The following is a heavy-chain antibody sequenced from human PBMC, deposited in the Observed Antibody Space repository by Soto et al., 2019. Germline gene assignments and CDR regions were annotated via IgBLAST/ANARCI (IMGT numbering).Heavy chain of an antibody. Sequence: QVQVVEAGGGVVQPGKSLRLSCAASGFTFSGYPMHWVRQAPGKGLEWVAVISYDGSNQYYADSVKGRFTIYRDNSKNTVYGQMNSLRAEDTAMYYCARDSGGTFSNWYFDLWGRGTLVTVSS. J-gene: IGHJ2*01. CDR3: ARDSGGTFSNWYFDL. CDR1: GFTFSGYP. CDR2: ISYDGSNQ. V-gene: IGHV3-30-3*01. D-gene: IGHD1-26*01.